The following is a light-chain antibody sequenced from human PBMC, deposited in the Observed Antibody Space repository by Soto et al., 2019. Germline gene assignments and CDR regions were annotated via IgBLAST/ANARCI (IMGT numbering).Light chain of an antibody. Sequence: QSALTQPACVSGSPGQSITISCTAASSDIGDFYFVSWYQHHPGKAPQLIIYEVSNRPSGVSHRFSASASGSTASLTISGLQAEHEAEYYCGSYTDTTYVFGTGTKVTVL. V-gene: IGLV2-14*01. J-gene: IGLJ1*01. CDR2: EVS. CDR1: SSDIGDFYF. CDR3: GSYTDTTYV.